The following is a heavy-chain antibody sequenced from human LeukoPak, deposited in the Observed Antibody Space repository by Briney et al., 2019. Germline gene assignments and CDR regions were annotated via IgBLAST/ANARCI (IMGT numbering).Heavy chain of an antibody. J-gene: IGHJ4*02. V-gene: IGHV4-31*03. D-gene: IGHD3-10*01. CDR1: GGSISSGGYY. Sequence: SETLSLTCTVSGGSISSGGYYWSWIRQHPGKGLEWIVYIYYSGSTYYNPSLKSRVTISVDTSKNQFSLKLSSVTAADTAVYYCARAFTMVRGVVFDYWGQGTLVTVSS. CDR2: IYYSGST. CDR3: ARAFTMVRGVVFDY.